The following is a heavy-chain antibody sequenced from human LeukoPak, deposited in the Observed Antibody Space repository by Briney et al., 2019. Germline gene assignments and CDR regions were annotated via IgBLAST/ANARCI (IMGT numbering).Heavy chain of an antibody. V-gene: IGHV4-34*01. J-gene: IGHJ4*02. D-gene: IGHD5-12*01. CDR2: INHSGST. Sequence: PSETLSLTCAVYGGSFSGYYWSWIRQPPGKGLEWIGEINHSGSTNYNPSLKSRVTISVDTSKNQFSLKLSSVTAADTAVYYCARLAVATGVWGQGTLVTVSS. CDR3: ARLAVATGV. CDR1: GGSFSGYY.